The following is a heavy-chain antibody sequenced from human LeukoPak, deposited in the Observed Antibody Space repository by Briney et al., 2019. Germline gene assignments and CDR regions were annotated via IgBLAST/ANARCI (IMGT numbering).Heavy chain of an antibody. CDR1: GGSISSYY. J-gene: IGHJ3*02. CDR2: IYYSGST. Sequence: SETLSLTCTVSGGSISSYYWSWIRQPPGKGLEWIGYIYYSGSTNYNPSLKSRVTISADTSKNQFSLKLSSVTAADTAVYYCARRYYDSSGWAFDIWGQGTMVTVSS. D-gene: IGHD3-22*01. V-gene: IGHV4-59*08. CDR3: ARRYYDSSGWAFDI.